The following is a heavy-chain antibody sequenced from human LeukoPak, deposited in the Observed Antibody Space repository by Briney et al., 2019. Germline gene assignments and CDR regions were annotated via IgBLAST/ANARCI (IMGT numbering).Heavy chain of an antibody. CDR1: GFTFSSYG. Sequence: PGGSLRLSCAASGFTFSSYGMHWVRQAPGKGLEWVAVISYDGSNKYYADSVKGRFTISRDNSKNTLYLQMNSLRAEDTAVYYCAKDRCGGDRIYSDYWGQGTLVTVSS. CDR3: AKDRCGGDRIYSDY. J-gene: IGHJ4*02. V-gene: IGHV3-30*18. CDR2: ISYDGSNK. D-gene: IGHD2-21*02.